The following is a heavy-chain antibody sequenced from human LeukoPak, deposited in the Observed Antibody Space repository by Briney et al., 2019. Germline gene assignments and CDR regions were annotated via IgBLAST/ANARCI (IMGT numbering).Heavy chain of an antibody. J-gene: IGHJ2*01. CDR3: TRYDYDNYSL. CDR2: SRNKANNYVT. D-gene: IGHD4-11*01. Sequence: GGSLRLSCAASGFIFSDYYVDWVRQAPGKGLEWVGRSRNKANNYVTEYAASVTGRFTISRDASKNSLYLQMNSLKTEDTAMYYCTRYDYDNYSLWGRGTLVTVSS. CDR1: GFIFSDYY. V-gene: IGHV3-72*01.